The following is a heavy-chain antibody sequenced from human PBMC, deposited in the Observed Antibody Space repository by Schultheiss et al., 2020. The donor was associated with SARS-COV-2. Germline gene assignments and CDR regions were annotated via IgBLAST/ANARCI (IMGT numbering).Heavy chain of an antibody. Sequence: GGSLRLSCAASGFTFSSYAMSWVRQAPGKGLEWVSAISGSGGSTYYADSVKGRFTISRDNSKNTLYLQMNSLRAEDTAVYYCAREIQLWFSYYGMDVWGQGTTVTVSS. D-gene: IGHD5-18*01. J-gene: IGHJ6*02. V-gene: IGHV3-23*01. CDR2: ISGSGGST. CDR3: AREIQLWFSYYGMDV. CDR1: GFTFSSYA.